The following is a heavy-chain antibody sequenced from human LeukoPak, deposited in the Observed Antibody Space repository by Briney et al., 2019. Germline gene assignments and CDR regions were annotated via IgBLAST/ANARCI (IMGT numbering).Heavy chain of an antibody. CDR3: ARGGYSSYFDY. D-gene: IGHD6-19*01. CDR2: ISYDGSNK. J-gene: IGHJ4*02. V-gene: IGHV3-30*19. CDR1: GFTFSSYG. Sequence: PGGSLRLSCAASGFTFSSYGMHWVRQAPGKGLEWVAVISYDGSNKYYADSVKGRFTISRDNSKNTLYLQMNSLRAEDTAVYYCARGGYSSYFDYWGQGTLVTVSS.